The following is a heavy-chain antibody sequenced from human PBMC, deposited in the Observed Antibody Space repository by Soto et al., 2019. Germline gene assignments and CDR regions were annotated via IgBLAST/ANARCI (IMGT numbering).Heavy chain of an antibody. D-gene: IGHD5-18*01. CDR3: ANGLSGYSYDGYSY. J-gene: IGHJ4*02. V-gene: IGHV3-23*01. CDR1: GFTFSSYA. CDR2: ISGSGGST. Sequence: GGSLILSCAASGFTFSSYAMSWVRQAPGKGLEWVSAISGSGGSTYYADSVKGRFTISRDNSKNTLYLQMNSLRAEDTAVYYCANGLSGYSYDGYSYWGQGTLVTVSS.